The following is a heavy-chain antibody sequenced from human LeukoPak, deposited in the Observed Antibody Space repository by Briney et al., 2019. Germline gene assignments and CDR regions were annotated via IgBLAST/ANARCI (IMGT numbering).Heavy chain of an antibody. CDR1: GYTFTAYY. Sequence: ASVKVSCKASGYTFTAYYMHWVRQAPGQGLEWMGWIHPKSAGTNYAQRFQGRGTMTRDTSITTDYMHLTRLTSDDTAVYYCARAPSPLSAAADPHLDYWGQGTLVAVSS. D-gene: IGHD6-13*01. CDR2: IHPKSAGT. V-gene: IGHV1-2*02. CDR3: ARAPSPLSAAADPHLDY. J-gene: IGHJ4*02.